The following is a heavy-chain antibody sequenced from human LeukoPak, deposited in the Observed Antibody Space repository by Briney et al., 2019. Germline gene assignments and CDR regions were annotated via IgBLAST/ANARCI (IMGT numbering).Heavy chain of an antibody. CDR3: AGQGYCSGGSCYRRNWFDP. Sequence: ASVKVSCKASGYTFTSYYMHWVRQAPGQGLEWMGIINPSGGSTSYAQKFQGGVTMTRDTSTSTVYMELSSLRSEDTAVYYCAGQGYCSGGSCYRRNWFDPWGQGTLVTVSS. V-gene: IGHV1-46*01. CDR2: INPSGGST. D-gene: IGHD2-15*01. J-gene: IGHJ5*02. CDR1: GYTFTSYY.